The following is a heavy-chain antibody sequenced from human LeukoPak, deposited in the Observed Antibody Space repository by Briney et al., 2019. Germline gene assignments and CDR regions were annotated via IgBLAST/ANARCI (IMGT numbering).Heavy chain of an antibody. V-gene: IGHV3-21*01. Sequence: PGGSLRLSCAASGFTFSSYSMNWIRQAPGTGLEWVSSISSSTSYIYYADSVKGRFTISKDNAKNSLYLQMNSLRAEDTAVYYCARAGGSTVSHSDYWGQGTLVTVSS. CDR1: GFTFSSYS. CDR3: ARAGGSTVSHSDY. CDR2: ISSSTSYI. J-gene: IGHJ4*02. D-gene: IGHD4-17*01.